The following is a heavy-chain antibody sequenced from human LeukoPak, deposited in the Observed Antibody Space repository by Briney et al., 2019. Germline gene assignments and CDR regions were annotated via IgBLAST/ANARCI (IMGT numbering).Heavy chain of an antibody. CDR2: ISGSGGST. J-gene: IGHJ4*02. CDR1: GFTFSSYA. Sequence: GGSLRLSCAASGFTFSSYAMSWVRQAPGKGLEWVSAISGSGGSTYYADSVKGRFTFSRDNSKNTLYLQMNSLKTEDTAVYYCTTDMAYYYDSSGYQIDYWGQGTLVTVSS. V-gene: IGHV3-23*01. D-gene: IGHD3-22*01. CDR3: TTDMAYYYDSSGYQIDY.